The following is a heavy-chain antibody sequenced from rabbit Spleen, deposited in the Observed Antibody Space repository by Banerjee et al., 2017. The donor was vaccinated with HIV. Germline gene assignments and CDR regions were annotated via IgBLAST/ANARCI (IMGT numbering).Heavy chain of an antibody. D-gene: IGHD8-1*01. V-gene: IGHV1S45*01. Sequence: ELVESGGGLVQPGESLKLSCKASGIDFSNYGISWVRQAPGKGPEWIAYIYAGSSGSTYYASWAKGRFTISKTSSTTVTLQMTSLTAADTATYFCARDTASSFSSYGMDLWGPGTLVTVS. CDR2: IYAGSSGST. CDR1: GIDFSNYG. J-gene: IGHJ6*01. CDR3: ARDTASSFSSYGMDL.